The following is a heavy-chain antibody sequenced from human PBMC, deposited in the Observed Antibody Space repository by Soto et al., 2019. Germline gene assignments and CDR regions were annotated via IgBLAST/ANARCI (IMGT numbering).Heavy chain of an antibody. CDR2: INPNSGDT. Sequence: ASVKVSCKASGYSLTGYYMHWVRQAPGQGLEWMGWINPNSGDTNYAQKFQGGVTMTSDTSISTAYMELSILKSDDTAVYYCARGKGLYSSGCDYWGQGTLVTVSS. CDR3: ARGKGLYSSGCDY. D-gene: IGHD6-19*01. CDR1: GYSLTGYY. V-gene: IGHV1-2*02. J-gene: IGHJ4*02.